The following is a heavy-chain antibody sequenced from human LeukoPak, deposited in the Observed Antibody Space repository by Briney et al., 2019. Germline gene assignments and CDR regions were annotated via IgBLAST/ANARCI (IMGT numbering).Heavy chain of an antibody. Sequence: PGGSLRLSCAASGFTVSTNYMNWVRQAPGKGLEWVSSITSSSTYIYYADSVKGRFTISRDNAKNSLYLQMNSLRAEDTAVYYFARVSGSGRAFDIWGQGTMVTVSS. CDR2: ITSSSTYI. V-gene: IGHV3-21*01. J-gene: IGHJ3*02. CDR1: GFTVSTNY. CDR3: ARVSGSGRAFDI.